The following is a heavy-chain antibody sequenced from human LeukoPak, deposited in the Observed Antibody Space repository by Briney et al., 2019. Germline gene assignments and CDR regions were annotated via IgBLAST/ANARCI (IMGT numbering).Heavy chain of an antibody. CDR2: IYHSGST. CDR3: ASGHGGTFGGVIVPYYFDY. D-gene: IGHD3-16*02. V-gene: IGHV4-39*07. Sequence: SETLSLTCTVSGGSISSSSYYWGWIRQPPGKGLEWIGYIYHSGSTNYNPSLKSRVTISVDKSKNQFSLKLSSVTAADTAVYYCASGHGGTFGGVIVPYYFDYWGQGTLVTVSS. CDR1: GGSISSSSYY. J-gene: IGHJ4*02.